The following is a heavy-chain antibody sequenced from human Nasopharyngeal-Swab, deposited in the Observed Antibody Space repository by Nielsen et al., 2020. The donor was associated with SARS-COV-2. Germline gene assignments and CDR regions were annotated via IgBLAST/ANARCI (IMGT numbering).Heavy chain of an antibody. CDR2: INHSGST. Sequence: SETLSLTCAVYGGSFSGYYWSWIRQPPGKGLEWIGEINHSGSTNYNPSLKSRVTISVDTSKNHFSLQVNSVTPEDTAVYYCARAGQGTKFDYWGQGTLVTVSS. CDR1: GGSFSGYY. V-gene: IGHV4-34*01. J-gene: IGHJ4*02. CDR3: ARAGQGTKFDY. D-gene: IGHD1-1*01.